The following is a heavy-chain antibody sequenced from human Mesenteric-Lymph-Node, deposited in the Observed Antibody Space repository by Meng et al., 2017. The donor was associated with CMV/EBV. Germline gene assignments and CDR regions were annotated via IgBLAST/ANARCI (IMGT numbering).Heavy chain of an antibody. J-gene: IGHJ5*02. CDR1: GDTFTRYY. D-gene: IGHD3-10*01. CDR2: TNTNNGNT. V-gene: IGHV1-8*01. CDR3: ARGLGTMVRGRRWLDP. Sequence: GDTFTRYYMHWVRQARGQGLEWMGWTNTNNGNTGYAQRFQGRVTMTRNTSISTAYMELSSLRSEDTAVYYCARGLGTMVRGRRWLDPWGQGTLVTVSS.